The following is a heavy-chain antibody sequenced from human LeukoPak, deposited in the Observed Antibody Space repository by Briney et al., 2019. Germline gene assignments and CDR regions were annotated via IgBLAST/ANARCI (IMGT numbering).Heavy chain of an antibody. CDR1: GFTFSSYA. D-gene: IGHD2-2*01. CDR3: AKGPVVPDAIAPFDY. Sequence: GRSLRLSCAASGFTFSSYAMSWVRQAPGKGLEWVSAISGSGGSTYYADSVKGRFTISRDNSKNTLYLQMNSLRAEDTAVYYCAKGPVVPDAIAPFDYWGQGTLVTVSS. J-gene: IGHJ4*02. CDR2: ISGSGGST. V-gene: IGHV3-23*01.